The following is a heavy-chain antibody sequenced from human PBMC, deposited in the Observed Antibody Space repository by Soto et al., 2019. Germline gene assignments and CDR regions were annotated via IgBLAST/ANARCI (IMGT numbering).Heavy chain of an antibody. CDR1: GGTFSIYT. V-gene: IGHV1-69*02. D-gene: IGHD3-16*01. Sequence: QVQLVQSGADVKKPGSSVKVSCKASGGTFSIYTISWVRQAPGQGLEWMGRISPILGIANYAQKFQGRVTITADKSTITAYRELSSLRSEDTAVYYCARAPRGELLRSPLNWFDPWGQGTLVTVSS. CDR2: ISPILGIA. J-gene: IGHJ5*02. CDR3: ARAPRGELLRSPLNWFDP.